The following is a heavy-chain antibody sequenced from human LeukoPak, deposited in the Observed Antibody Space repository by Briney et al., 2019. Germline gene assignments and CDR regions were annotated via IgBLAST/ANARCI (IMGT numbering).Heavy chain of an antibody. CDR2: IYHSGST. CDR3: ARATMVVAAAGTCFDY. CDR1: GYSISNGYY. V-gene: IGHV4-38-2*02. J-gene: IGHJ4*02. Sequence: SETLSLTCTVSGYSISNGYYWGWIRQAPGKGLEWIGTIYHSGSTYYNPSLKSRVTISVDTSKNQFSLKLSSVTAADTAVYYCARATMVVAAAGTCFDYWGQGTLVTVSS. D-gene: IGHD6-13*01.